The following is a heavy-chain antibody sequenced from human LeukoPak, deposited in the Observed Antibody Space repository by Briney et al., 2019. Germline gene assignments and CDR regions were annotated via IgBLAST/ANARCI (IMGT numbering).Heavy chain of an antibody. V-gene: IGHV4-34*01. Sequence: SETLSLTCAVYGGSFSGYYWSWVRQPPGKGLEWVGEINHSGSTNYNPSLKSRVTISVDTSKNQFSLKLSSVTAADTAVYYCAKSNGYGLIDIWGQGTMVTVSS. CDR2: INHSGST. J-gene: IGHJ3*02. CDR1: GGSFSGYY. CDR3: AKSNGYGLIDI. D-gene: IGHD3-10*01.